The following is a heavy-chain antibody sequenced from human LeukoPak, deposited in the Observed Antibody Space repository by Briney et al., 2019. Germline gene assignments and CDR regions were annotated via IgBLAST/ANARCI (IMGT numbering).Heavy chain of an antibody. Sequence: PSETLSLTCTVSHYSISSGYYWGWIRQPPGKGLEWIGSIHHSGSTYYNPSLKSRITISLDTSKNQFSLKMNSVTAADTAVYYCARDLTYSSWYVYAYWGQGTLVTVSS. CDR3: ARDLTYSSWYVYAY. D-gene: IGHD6-13*01. V-gene: IGHV4-38-2*02. J-gene: IGHJ4*02. CDR1: HYSISSGYY. CDR2: IHHSGST.